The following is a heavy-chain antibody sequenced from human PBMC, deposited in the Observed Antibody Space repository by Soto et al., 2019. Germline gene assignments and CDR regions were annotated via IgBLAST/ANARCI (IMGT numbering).Heavy chain of an antibody. J-gene: IGHJ5*02. D-gene: IGHD2-21*01. CDR3: AKDGGAAGSCGNWLDP. CDR1: GGTFSNYA. V-gene: IGHV1-69*15. Sequence: QVHLVQSGAEVKKPGSSVNVSCKASGGTFSNYAITWVRQAPGQGLEWVGRIIPIFGTTNVAQKFQGRVTIAADESTTTAYMELSGLRSDDTAVYYCAKDGGAAGSCGNWLDPWGQGTLVTVSS. CDR2: IIPIFGTT.